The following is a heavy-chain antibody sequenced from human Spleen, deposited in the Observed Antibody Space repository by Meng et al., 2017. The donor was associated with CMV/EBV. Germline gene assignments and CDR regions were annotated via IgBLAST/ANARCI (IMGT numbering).Heavy chain of an antibody. CDR3: ASLLWFGNVEYFQH. V-gene: IGHV4-39*07. CDR1: GGSISSSSYY. Sequence: QGPLQESGPGLLKPSEPLSLTCTVSGGSISSSSYYWGWIRQPPGKGLEWIGSIYYSGSTYYNPSLKSRVTISVDTSKNQFSLKLSSVTAADTAVYYCASLLWFGNVEYFQHWGQGTLVTVSS. J-gene: IGHJ1*01. D-gene: IGHD3-10*01. CDR2: IYYSGST.